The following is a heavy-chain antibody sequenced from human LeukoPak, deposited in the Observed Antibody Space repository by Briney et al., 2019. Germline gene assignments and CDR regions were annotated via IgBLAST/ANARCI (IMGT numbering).Heavy chain of an antibody. CDR1: GFPFSRYW. CDR2: INGDGSGT. CDR3: ASGSGYCSGGSCSGY. J-gene: IGHJ4*02. D-gene: IGHD2-15*01. V-gene: IGHV3-74*01. Sequence: GGSLRLSCAASGFPFSRYWMHWVRQAPGKGLVWVSRINGDGSGTSYADSVKGRFTISRDNAKNSLYLQMNSLRAEDTAVYYCASGSGYCSGGSCSGYWGQGTLVTVSS.